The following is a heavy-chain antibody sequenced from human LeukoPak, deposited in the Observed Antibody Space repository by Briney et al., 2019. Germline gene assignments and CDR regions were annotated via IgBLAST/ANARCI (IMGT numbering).Heavy chain of an antibody. CDR3: ARSSTLWGAFDI. CDR1: GFTFSSHD. V-gene: IGHV3-13*05. CDR2: IGTAGDP. Sequence: GGSLRLSCAASGFTFSSHDMHWVRQTTGKGLEWVSGIGTAGDPYYLDSVKGRFTISRENAKNSLYLQMNSLRAGDTAVYCCARSSTLWGAFDIWGQGTMVTVSS. J-gene: IGHJ3*02. D-gene: IGHD2-21*01.